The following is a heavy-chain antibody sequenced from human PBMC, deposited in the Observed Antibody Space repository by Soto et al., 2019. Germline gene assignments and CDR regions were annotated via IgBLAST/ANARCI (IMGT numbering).Heavy chain of an antibody. V-gene: IGHV3-66*01. CDR1: GFTVSSNY. CDR2: IYSGGST. Sequence: PGGSLRLSCAASGFTVSSNYMSWVRQAPGKGLEWVSVIYSGGSTYYADSVKGRFTISRDNSKDTLYLQMNSLRAEDTAVYYCARDAENIVVVPAAPHYYYMNVWGKGTTVTVSS. CDR3: ARDAENIVVVPAAPHYYYMNV. J-gene: IGHJ6*03. D-gene: IGHD2-2*01.